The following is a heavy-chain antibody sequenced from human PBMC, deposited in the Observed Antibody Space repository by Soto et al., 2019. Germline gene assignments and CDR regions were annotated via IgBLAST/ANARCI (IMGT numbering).Heavy chain of an antibody. J-gene: IGHJ4*02. V-gene: IGHV1-69*01. CDR1: GGTLNTYA. Sequence: QVQLVQSGAEVKKPGSSVKVSCKASGGTLNTYAINWVRQAPGQGFEWMGGTTPILGTTDYAQKFQGRLTISADEARNTLYMEWRSLTSDDTAVYYCTRSESIETGDHWGQGTLVVVSS. CDR2: TTPILGTT. D-gene: IGHD6-6*01. CDR3: TRSESIETGDH.